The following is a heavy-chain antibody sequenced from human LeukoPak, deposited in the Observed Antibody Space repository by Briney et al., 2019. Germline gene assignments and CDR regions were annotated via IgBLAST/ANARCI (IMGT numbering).Heavy chain of an antibody. CDR1: GYTFTGYY. V-gene: IGHV1-2*02. CDR3: ARTGLRFLTYYYMGV. CDR2: INPNSGGT. Sequence: ASVKVSCKASGYTFTGYYMHWVRQAPGQGLEWMGWINPNSGGTNYAQKFQGRVTMTRDTSISTAYMELSRLRSDDTAVYYCARTGLRFLTYYYMGVWGKGTTVTVSS. J-gene: IGHJ6*03. D-gene: IGHD3-3*01.